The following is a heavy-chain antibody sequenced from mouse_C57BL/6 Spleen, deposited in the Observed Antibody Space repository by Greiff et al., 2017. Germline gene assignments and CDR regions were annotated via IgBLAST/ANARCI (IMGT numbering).Heavy chain of an antibody. CDR3: ARHYYYGSSYVYFDV. V-gene: IGHV5-9*04. CDR1: GFTFSSYT. Sequence: EVKLVESGGGLVKPGGSLKLSCAASGFTFSSYTMSWVRQTPEKRLEWVATISGGGGNTYYPDSVKGRFTISRDNAKNTLYLQMSSLRSEDTAVYYCARHYYYGSSYVYFDVWGTGTTVTVSS. D-gene: IGHD1-1*01. CDR2: ISGGGGNT. J-gene: IGHJ1*03.